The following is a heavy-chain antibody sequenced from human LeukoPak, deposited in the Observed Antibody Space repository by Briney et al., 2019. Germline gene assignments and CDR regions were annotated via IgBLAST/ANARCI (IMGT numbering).Heavy chain of an antibody. CDR3: AKELYPYYYYYGMDV. Sequence: PGGSLRLACAASGFTFSSYGMHWVRQAPGKGLEWVAVISYDGSNKYYADSVKGRFIISRDNSKNTLYLQMNSLRAEDTAVYYCAKELYPYYYYYGMDVWGQGTTVTVSS. CDR2: ISYDGSNK. J-gene: IGHJ6*02. V-gene: IGHV3-30*18. D-gene: IGHD2-2*02. CDR1: GFTFSSYG.